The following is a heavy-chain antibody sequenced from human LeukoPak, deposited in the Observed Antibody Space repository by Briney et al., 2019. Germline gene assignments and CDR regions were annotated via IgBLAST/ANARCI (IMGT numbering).Heavy chain of an antibody. J-gene: IGHJ2*01. Sequence: GASVKVSCKASGYTFTGYYMHWVRQAPGQGLEWMGWINPNSGGTNYAQKFQGRVTMTRDTSISTAYMELSRLRSDDTAVYYCARSSGYCSGGSCYRPGYFDLWGRGTLVTVSS. D-gene: IGHD2-15*01. CDR2: INPNSGGT. V-gene: IGHV1-2*02. CDR3: ARSSGYCSGGSCYRPGYFDL. CDR1: GYTFTGYY.